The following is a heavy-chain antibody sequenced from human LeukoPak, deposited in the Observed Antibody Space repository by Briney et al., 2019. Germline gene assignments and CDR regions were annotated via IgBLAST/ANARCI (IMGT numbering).Heavy chain of an antibody. CDR3: ASSTGIAVAGTYYYYYGMDV. V-gene: IGHV3-53*01. J-gene: IGHJ6*02. D-gene: IGHD6-19*01. Sequence: GGSLRLSCAASGFTVSSNYMSWVRQAPGKGLEWVSVIYSGGSTYYADSVKGRFTISRDNSKNTLYLQMNSLRAEDTAVYYCASSTGIAVAGTYYYYYGMDVWGQGTTVTVSS. CDR2: IYSGGST. CDR1: GFTVSSNY.